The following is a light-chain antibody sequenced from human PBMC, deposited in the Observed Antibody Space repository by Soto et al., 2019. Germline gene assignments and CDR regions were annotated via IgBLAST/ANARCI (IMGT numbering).Light chain of an antibody. J-gene: IGLJ2*01. Sequence: QSALTQPASVSGSPGQSITISCTGTSSDVGGYNYVSWYQQHPGKAPKLMIYDVSNRPSGVSNRFSGSKSGNTASLTISGLQADDEADYYCSSYTSSRTLGFGGGTKLTVL. CDR3: SSYTSSRTLG. CDR2: DVS. CDR1: SSDVGGYNY. V-gene: IGLV2-14*01.